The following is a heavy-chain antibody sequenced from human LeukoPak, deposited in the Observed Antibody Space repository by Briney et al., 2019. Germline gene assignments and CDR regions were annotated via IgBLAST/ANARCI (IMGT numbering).Heavy chain of an antibody. CDR3: ARGSFGTHWYFDL. D-gene: IGHD3-10*01. V-gene: IGHV3-23*01. CDR2: IADDSTAT. CDR1: GFTFSSYG. Sequence: GGSLRLSCAASGFTFSSYGMNWVRQAPGKGLEWVSYIADDSTATYYPDSVKGRFTISRDNSKNTLSLLMNSRRAEDTAVYYCARGSFGTHWYFDLWGRGTLVTVSS. J-gene: IGHJ2*01.